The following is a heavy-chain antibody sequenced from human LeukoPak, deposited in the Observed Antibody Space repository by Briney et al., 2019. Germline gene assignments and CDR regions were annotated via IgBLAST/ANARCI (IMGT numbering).Heavy chain of an antibody. CDR2: ISSSSSSI. CDR1: GGSISSSS. CDR3: ARGVVVVAATPPWFDP. D-gene: IGHD2-15*01. J-gene: IGHJ5*02. Sequence: PSETLSLTCTVSGGSISSSSYYWGWIRQPPGKGLEWVSYISSSSSSIYYADSVKGRFTISRDTAKNSLYLQMNSLRAEDTAVYYCARGVVVVAATPPWFDPWGQGTLVTVSS. V-gene: IGHV3-48*01.